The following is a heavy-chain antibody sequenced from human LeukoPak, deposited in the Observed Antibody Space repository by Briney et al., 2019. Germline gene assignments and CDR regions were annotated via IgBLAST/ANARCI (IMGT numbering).Heavy chain of an antibody. J-gene: IGHJ4*02. Sequence: GASVNVSCKASGGTFSSYAISWVRQAPGQGLEWMGRIIPILGIANYAQKFQGRVTITADKSTSTAYMELISLRSEDTAVYYCARVSGDYYDSSGYYIDYWGQGTLVTVSS. CDR2: IIPILGIA. V-gene: IGHV1-69*04. CDR3: ARVSGDYYDSSGYYIDY. D-gene: IGHD3-22*01. CDR1: GGTFSSYA.